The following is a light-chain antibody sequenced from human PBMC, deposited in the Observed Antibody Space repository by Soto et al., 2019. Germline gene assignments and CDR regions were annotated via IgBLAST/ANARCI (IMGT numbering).Light chain of an antibody. J-gene: IGKJ3*01. V-gene: IGKV3-20*01. Sequence: VVSHSLAALSLSPGERATLSCRASQSVSSNLAWDQQKPGQAPRVLIYGAASRSTGIPDRFSGSGSGTDFALTISRLEPEDVAVYYSQQYATSPYPFGPGTKVAI. CDR3: QQYATSPYP. CDR1: QSVSSN. CDR2: GAA.